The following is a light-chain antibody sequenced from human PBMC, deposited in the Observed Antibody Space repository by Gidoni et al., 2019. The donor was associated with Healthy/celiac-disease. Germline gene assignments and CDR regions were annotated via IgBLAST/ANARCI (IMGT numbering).Light chain of an antibody. CDR1: SSDVGCYNY. V-gene: IGLV2-11*01. CDR3: CSYAGSYTVV. J-gene: IGLJ2*01. CDR2: DVS. Sequence: QSALTQPRSVSGSPGQSVTISCTGTSSDVGCYNYVSWYQQHPGKAPKLMIYDVSKRPSGVPDRFSGSKSGNTASLTISGLQAEDEADYYCCSYAGSYTVVLGGGTKLTVL.